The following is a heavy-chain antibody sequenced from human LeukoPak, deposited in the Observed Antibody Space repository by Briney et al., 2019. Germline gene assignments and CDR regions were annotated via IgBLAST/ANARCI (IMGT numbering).Heavy chain of an antibody. CDR3: ARQLGYCSDGSCYFDY. CDR1: GFTFSNYA. CDR2: ISSSGGST. J-gene: IGHJ4*02. D-gene: IGHD2-15*01. Sequence: GGSLRLSCAASGFTFSNYAMSWVRRAPGRGLEWVSAISSSGGSTYYADSVKGRFTISRDNSKNTLHLQMNGLRAEDTAVYHCARQLGYCSDGSCYFDYWGQGTLVTVPS. V-gene: IGHV3-23*01.